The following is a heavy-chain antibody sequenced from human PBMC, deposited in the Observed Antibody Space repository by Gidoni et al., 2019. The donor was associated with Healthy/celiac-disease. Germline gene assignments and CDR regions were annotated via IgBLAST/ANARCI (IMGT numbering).Heavy chain of an antibody. CDR3: ARDEDGFGSWGGMDV. CDR1: ASTSSSYA. Sequence: QVHLGESGGGVVQPGRSRRLPCAAPASTSSSYAMHWVRQAPGKGLEWVAVISYDGSNKYYADSVKGRFTISRDNSKNTLYLQMNSLRAEDTAVYYCARDEDGFGSWGGMDVWGQGTTVTVSS. V-gene: IGHV3-30-3*01. J-gene: IGHJ6*02. CDR2: ISYDGSNK. D-gene: IGHD2-15*01.